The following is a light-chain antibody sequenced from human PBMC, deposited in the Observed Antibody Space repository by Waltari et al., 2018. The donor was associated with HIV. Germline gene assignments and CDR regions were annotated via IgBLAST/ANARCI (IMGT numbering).Light chain of an antibody. CDR2: EVS. Sequence: LTQPASVSGSPGQSITISCTGTSSDVGGYNYVSWYQQHPGKAPKLMIYEVSSRPSGVSNRFSGSKSGNTASLTISGLQAEDEADYYCSSYTSSSTLVFGGGTKLTVL. V-gene: IGLV2-14*01. J-gene: IGLJ3*02. CDR1: SSDVGGYNY. CDR3: SSYTSSSTLV.